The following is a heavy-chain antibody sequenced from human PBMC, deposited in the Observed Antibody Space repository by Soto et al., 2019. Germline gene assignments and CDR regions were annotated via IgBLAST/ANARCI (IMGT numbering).Heavy chain of an antibody. CDR1: GGTFSSYT. J-gene: IGHJ6*03. D-gene: IGHD3-3*01. CDR3: ASLHYDFWSGYLPPKYYYYMDV. V-gene: IGHV1-69*02. Sequence: ASVKVSWEACGGTFSSYTRRWVRQAPGQGLEWMGRINPILGKANYAQKFQGRVTITADKSTSTAYMELSSLRSEDTAVYYCASLHYDFWSGYLPPKYYYYMDVWGKGTTVTV. CDR2: INPILGKA.